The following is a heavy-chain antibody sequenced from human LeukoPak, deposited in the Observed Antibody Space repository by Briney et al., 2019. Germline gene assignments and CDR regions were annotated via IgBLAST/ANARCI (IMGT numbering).Heavy chain of an antibody. V-gene: IGHV3-21*01. J-gene: IGHJ6*03. CDR1: GFTFSSYS. Sequence: PGGSLSLSCAASGFTFSSYSMNWVRQAPGKGLEWVSSISSSSSYIYYADSVKGRFTISRDNAKNSLYLQMNSLRAEDTAVYYCARVNDILTGYYMDVWGKGTTVTVSS. CDR3: ARVNDILTGYYMDV. D-gene: IGHD3-9*01. CDR2: ISSSSSYI.